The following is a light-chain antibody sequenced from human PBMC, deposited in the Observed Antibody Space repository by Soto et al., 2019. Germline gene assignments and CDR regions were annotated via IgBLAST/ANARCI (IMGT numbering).Light chain of an antibody. J-gene: IGKJ4*01. V-gene: IGKV3-20*01. CDR1: ETVDTSS. CDR3: HQYGSSPLT. Sequence: EIVLTQSPGTLSLSPGETATLSCRASETVDTSSLGWYQQKPGRAPSLLIYSVSRRATGIPDRFSASGSATAFTLTIARLEPEDFAVYYCHQYGSSPLTFGGGTKVEI. CDR2: SVS.